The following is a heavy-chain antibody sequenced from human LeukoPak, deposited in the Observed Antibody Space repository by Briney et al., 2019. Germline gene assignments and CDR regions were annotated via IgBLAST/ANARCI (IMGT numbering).Heavy chain of an antibody. CDR2: LNPNSGGT. V-gene: IGHV1-2*02. CDR3: ARTAVAATVWWFDP. D-gene: IGHD2-15*01. Sequence: ASMKCSCKASGYTFSGYYMHSVRQAPGQGLEWIGWLNPNSGGTNYAQEFQGRVTMTRDTSISTAYMELSRLRSDDTAVYYCARTAVAATVWWFDPWGQGTLVTVSS. J-gene: IGHJ5*02. CDR1: GYTFSGYY.